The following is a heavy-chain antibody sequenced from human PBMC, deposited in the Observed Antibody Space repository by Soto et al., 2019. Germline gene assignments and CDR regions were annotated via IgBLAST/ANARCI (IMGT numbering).Heavy chain of an antibody. D-gene: IGHD6-19*01. J-gene: IGHJ4*02. Sequence: PGGSLRLSCAASGFTFSSYAMSWVRQAPGKGLEWVSAISGSGGSTYYADSVKGRFTISRDNSKNTLYLQMNSLRAEDTAVYYCAKDARELLSRIAVAGKGIDYSGQGTLVTVYS. V-gene: IGHV3-23*01. CDR2: ISGSGGST. CDR3: AKDARELLSRIAVAGKGIDY. CDR1: GFTFSSYA.